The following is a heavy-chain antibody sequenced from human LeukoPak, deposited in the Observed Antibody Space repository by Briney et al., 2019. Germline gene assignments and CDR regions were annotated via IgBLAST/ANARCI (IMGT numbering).Heavy chain of an antibody. J-gene: IGHJ4*02. Sequence: GGSLRLSCAASGFTFDDYAMHWVRQAPGKGLEWVSGISWNSGCIGYADSVKGRFTISRDNAKNFLYLHMNSLRAEDTGLYYCAKDQYSSGWHHFDYWGQGILVTVSS. CDR2: ISWNSGCI. V-gene: IGHV3-9*01. CDR1: GFTFDDYA. D-gene: IGHD6-19*01. CDR3: AKDQYSSGWHHFDY.